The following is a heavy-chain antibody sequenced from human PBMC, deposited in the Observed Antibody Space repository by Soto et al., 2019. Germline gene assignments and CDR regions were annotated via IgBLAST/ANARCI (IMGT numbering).Heavy chain of an antibody. Sequence: PGGSLRLSCAASGFTFSSYAMSWVRQAPGKGLEWVSAISGSGGSTYYADSVEGRFTISRDNSKNTLYLQMNSLRAEDTAVYYCAKDTRSWLQSTFDYWGQGTLVTVSS. CDR1: GFTFSSYA. J-gene: IGHJ4*02. D-gene: IGHD5-12*01. V-gene: IGHV3-23*01. CDR2: ISGSGGST. CDR3: AKDTRSWLQSTFDY.